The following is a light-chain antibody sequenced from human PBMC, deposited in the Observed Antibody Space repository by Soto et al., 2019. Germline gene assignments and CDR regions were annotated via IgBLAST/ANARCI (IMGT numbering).Light chain of an antibody. CDR1: QSVSSSY. CDR2: GAS. CDR3: QQYGSSPPYT. Sequence: EIVLTQSPGTLSLSPGERATLSCRASQSVSSSYLAWYQQKPGQAPRLLIYGASSRATGIPDRFSGSGSGTEFTLTISRLEAEDFAVYYCQQYGSSPPYTFGQGTKLEIK. J-gene: IGKJ2*01. V-gene: IGKV3-20*01.